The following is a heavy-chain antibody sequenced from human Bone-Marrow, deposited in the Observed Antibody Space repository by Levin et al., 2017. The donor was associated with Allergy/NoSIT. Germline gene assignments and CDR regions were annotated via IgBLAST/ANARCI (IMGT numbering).Heavy chain of an antibody. Sequence: ASAKVSCKASGYTFTASYIHWVRQAPGQGLEWMGRINPDSGGTNFAEAFKGRVTLTRDTSVNTAYMELSGLRSDDTAVYYCARDYSPHFYYYADVWGKGTTVIVSS. D-gene: IGHD2-15*01. J-gene: IGHJ6*03. CDR1: GYTFTASY. V-gene: IGHV1-2*06. CDR3: ARDYSPHFYYYADV. CDR2: INPDSGGT.